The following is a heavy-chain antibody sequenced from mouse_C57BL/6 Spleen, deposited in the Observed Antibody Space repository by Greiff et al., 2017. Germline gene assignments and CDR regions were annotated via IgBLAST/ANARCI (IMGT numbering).Heavy chain of an antibody. CDR3: ARSRATVGEFAY. Sequence: QVQLKQPGAELVMPGASVKLSCKASGYTFTSYWMHWVKQRPGQGLEWIGEIDPSDSYTNYNQTFKGKSTLTVDKSSSTAYMQLSSLTSEDSAVYYCARSRATVGEFAYWGQGTLVTVSA. V-gene: IGHV1-69*01. J-gene: IGHJ3*01. D-gene: IGHD1-1*01. CDR1: GYTFTSYW. CDR2: IDPSDSYT.